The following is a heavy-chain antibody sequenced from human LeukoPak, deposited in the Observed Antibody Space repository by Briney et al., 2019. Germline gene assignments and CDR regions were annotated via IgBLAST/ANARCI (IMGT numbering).Heavy chain of an antibody. CDR3: AKGSPYVSGSYCDY. D-gene: IGHD3-10*01. Sequence: PGGSLRLSCAASGFTFSSYTMNCVRQAPGKGLEWVSVISGSGGSTYYADSVKGRFTISRDNSKNTLYLQMNSLRAEDTAVYYCAKGSPYVSGSYCDYWGQGTLVTVSS. V-gene: IGHV3-23*01. CDR1: GFTFSSYT. J-gene: IGHJ4*02. CDR2: ISGSGGST.